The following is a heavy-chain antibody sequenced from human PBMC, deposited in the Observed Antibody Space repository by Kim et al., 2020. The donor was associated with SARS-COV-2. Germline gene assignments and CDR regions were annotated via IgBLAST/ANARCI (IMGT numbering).Heavy chain of an antibody. CDR1: GFTFSAYG. V-gene: IGHV3-30*18. D-gene: IGHD3-3*01. J-gene: IGHJ4*02. CDR2: ISYDGSRE. Sequence: GGSLRLSCAASGFTFSAYGMHWVRQAPGKGLEWVAIISYDGSREYYVDSVKGRFTISRDNSKNTLYLQMNSLRAEDTAVYYCAKDYRFWGGSCDYWGQGILVTVSS. CDR3: AKDYRFWGGSCDY.